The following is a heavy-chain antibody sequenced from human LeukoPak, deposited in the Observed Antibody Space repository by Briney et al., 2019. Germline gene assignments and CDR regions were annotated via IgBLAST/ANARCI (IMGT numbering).Heavy chain of an antibody. CDR2: INHSGST. CDR1: GGSISGYY. J-gene: IGHJ5*02. V-gene: IGHV4-34*01. CDR3: ASDGSSGWYGWFDP. D-gene: IGHD6-19*01. Sequence: TSETLSLTCTVSGGSISGYYWSWIRQPPGKGLEWIGEINHSGSTNYNPSLKSRVTISVDTSKNQFSLKLSSVTAADTAVYYCASDGSSGWYGWFDPWGQGTLVTVSS.